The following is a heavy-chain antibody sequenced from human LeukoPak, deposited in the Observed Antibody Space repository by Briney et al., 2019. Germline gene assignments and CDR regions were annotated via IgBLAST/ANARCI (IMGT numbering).Heavy chain of an antibody. D-gene: IGHD5-12*01. J-gene: IGHJ4*02. V-gene: IGHV4-30-2*01. CDR2: IYHSGST. CDR3: ARARLSDYDRGSYYFDY. Sequence: SQTLSLTCTVSGGSISSGGYYWSCIRQPPGKGLEWIGYIYHSGSTYYNPSLKSRVTISVDRSKNQFSLKLSSVTAADTAVYYYARARLSDYDRGSYYFDYWGQGTLVTVSS. CDR1: GGSISSGGYY.